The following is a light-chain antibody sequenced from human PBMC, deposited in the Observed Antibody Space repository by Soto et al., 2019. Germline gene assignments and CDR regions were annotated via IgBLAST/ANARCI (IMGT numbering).Light chain of an antibody. CDR3: QQYASSPPT. J-gene: IGKJ4*01. CDR1: QSVSRSY. Sequence: EIVLTQSPGTLSLSPGERATLSCRASQSVSRSYLAWYQQKPGQPPRLLIYGASNRATGIPDRFSGSGSGTDFTLTIGRLEPEDFAVYYCQQYASSPPTFGGGTKVEIQ. CDR2: GAS. V-gene: IGKV3-20*01.